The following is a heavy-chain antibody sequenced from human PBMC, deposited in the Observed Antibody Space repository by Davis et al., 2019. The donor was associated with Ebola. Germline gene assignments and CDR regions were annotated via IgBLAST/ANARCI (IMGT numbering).Heavy chain of an antibody. V-gene: IGHV4-59*12. J-gene: IGHJ4*02. CDR2: IYYSGST. CDR1: GGSISSYY. CDR3: AREATILAYFDS. D-gene: IGHD3-9*01. Sequence: SETLSLTCTVSGGSISSYYWSWIRQPPGKGLEWIGYIYYSGSTNYNPSLKSRVTISVDTSKNQFSLKLSSVTAADTAVYYCAREATILAYFDSWGQGTLVTVSS.